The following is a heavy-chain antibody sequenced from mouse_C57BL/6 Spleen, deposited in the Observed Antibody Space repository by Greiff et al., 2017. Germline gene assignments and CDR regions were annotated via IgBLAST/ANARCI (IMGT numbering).Heavy chain of an antibody. V-gene: IGHV1-80*01. D-gene: IGHD2-1*01. CDR2: ISPGDGAT. CDR3: ARTREVTYYFDY. CDR1: GYAFSSYW. J-gene: IGHJ2*01. Sequence: VQLQQSGAELVKPGASVKISCKASGYAFSSYWMNWVKQRPGKGLEWIGQISPGDGATNYTGKFKGKATLTADKSSRTAYMQLSSLTSADSAVYFCARTREVTYYFDYWGQGTTLTVSS.